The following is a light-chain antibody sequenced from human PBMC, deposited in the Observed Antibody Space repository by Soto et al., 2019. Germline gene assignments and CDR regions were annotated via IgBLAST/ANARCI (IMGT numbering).Light chain of an antibody. CDR2: GAS. J-gene: IGKJ4*01. V-gene: IGKV3-15*01. CDR1: RSVGNN. Sequence: EIVLTQSPATLSLSPGERATLSCGASRSVGNNLAWYQKKPGQAPGLLIYGASTRATGIPARFSGSGSGTEFTLTISSLQSEDFAVYYCQQYNNWPLTLGGGTKVDIK. CDR3: QQYNNWPLT.